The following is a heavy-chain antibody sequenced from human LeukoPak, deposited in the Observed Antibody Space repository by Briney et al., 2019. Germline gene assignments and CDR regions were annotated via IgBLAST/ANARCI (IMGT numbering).Heavy chain of an antibody. J-gene: IGHJ5*02. D-gene: IGHD2-2*01. CDR3: ARDGDCSSTSCYARWFDP. Sequence: SVKVSCKASGGTFSSYAISWVRQAPGQGLEWMGGIIPIFGTANYAQKFQGRVTITTDESTSTAYMELSSLRSEGTAVYYCARDGDCSSTSCYARWFDPWGQGTLVTVSS. V-gene: IGHV1-69*05. CDR2: IIPIFGTA. CDR1: GGTFSSYA.